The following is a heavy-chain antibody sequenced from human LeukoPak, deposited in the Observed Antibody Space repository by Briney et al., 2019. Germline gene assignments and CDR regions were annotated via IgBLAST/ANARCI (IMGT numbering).Heavy chain of an antibody. CDR1: GGSLSSYY. Sequence: SETLPLTCTVSGGSLSSYYWSWIRQPPGKGLEWIGYIYYSGSTNYNPSLKSRVTISVDTSKNQFSLKLSSVTAADTAVYYCARVGLSDYYYYMDVWGKGTTVTVSS. J-gene: IGHJ6*03. D-gene: IGHD3-10*01. V-gene: IGHV4-59*01. CDR3: ARVGLSDYYYYMDV. CDR2: IYYSGST.